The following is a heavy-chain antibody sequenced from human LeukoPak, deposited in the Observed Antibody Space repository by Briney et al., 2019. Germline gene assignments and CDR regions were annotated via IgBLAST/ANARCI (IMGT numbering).Heavy chain of an antibody. CDR1: GFTFSSYA. J-gene: IGHJ1*01. CDR3: AKVLQPFLEYFQH. CDR2: ISGSGGST. Sequence: PGGTLRLPCAASGFTFSSYAMSWVRQAPGKGLEWVSAISGSGGSTYYADSVKGRFTISRDNSKNTLYLQMNSLRAEDTAVYYCAKVLQPFLEYFQHWGQGTLVTVSS. V-gene: IGHV3-23*01. D-gene: IGHD5-18*01.